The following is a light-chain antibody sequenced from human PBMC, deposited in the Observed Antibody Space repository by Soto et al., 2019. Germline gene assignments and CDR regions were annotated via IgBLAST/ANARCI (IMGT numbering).Light chain of an antibody. CDR2: GAS. Sequence: EIELTQSPGTLTLSPGERATLSCRASQSVSSSYLAWYQQKPGQAPRLLIYGASSRATGIPDRFSGSGSGTDFTLTISRLEPEDFAVYYCQQYGSSTITFGQGTRLEIK. J-gene: IGKJ5*01. V-gene: IGKV3-20*01. CDR3: QQYGSSTIT. CDR1: QSVSSSY.